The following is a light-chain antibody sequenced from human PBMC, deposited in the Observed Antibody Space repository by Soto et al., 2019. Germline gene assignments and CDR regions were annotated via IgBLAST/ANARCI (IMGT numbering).Light chain of an antibody. J-gene: IGLJ2*01. CDR2: RNN. CDR3: AAWDDSYVV. V-gene: IGLV1-47*01. CDR1: SSNIGSNY. Sequence: QSVLTQPPSASGTPGQRVTISCSGSSSNIGSNYVYWYQQLPGTAPKLLIYRNNQRPSGVPDRFSGSKSGTSASLAISGLRFEDEADYSCAAWDDSYVVFGGGTKLTVL.